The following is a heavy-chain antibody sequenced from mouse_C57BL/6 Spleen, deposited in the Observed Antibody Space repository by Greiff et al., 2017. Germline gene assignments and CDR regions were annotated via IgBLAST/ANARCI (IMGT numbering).Heavy chain of an antibody. CDR2: ISSGGDYI. Sequence: EVKLVESGEGLVKPGGSLKLSCAASGFTFSSYAMSWVRQTPEKRLEWVAYISSGGDYIYYADTVKGRFTISRDNDRNTLYLQMSSLKSEDTAMYYCTRDSLRGYYFDYWGQGTTLTVSS. CDR1: GFTFSSYA. V-gene: IGHV5-9-1*02. CDR3: TRDSLRGYYFDY. D-gene: IGHD3-1*01. J-gene: IGHJ2*01.